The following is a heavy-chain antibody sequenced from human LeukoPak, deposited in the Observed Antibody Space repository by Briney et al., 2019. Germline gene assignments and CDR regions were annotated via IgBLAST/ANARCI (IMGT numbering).Heavy chain of an antibody. V-gene: IGHV4-59*08. CDR3: ARRFNDYGGALDYFDY. CDR2: IYYSGST. Sequence: SETLSLTCTVSGGSISSYYWSWIRQPPGKGLEWIGYIYYSGSTNYNPSLKSRVTISVDTSKNQFSLELSSVTAADTAVYYCARRFNDYGGALDYFDYWGQGTLVTVSS. D-gene: IGHD4-23*01. J-gene: IGHJ4*02. CDR1: GGSISSYY.